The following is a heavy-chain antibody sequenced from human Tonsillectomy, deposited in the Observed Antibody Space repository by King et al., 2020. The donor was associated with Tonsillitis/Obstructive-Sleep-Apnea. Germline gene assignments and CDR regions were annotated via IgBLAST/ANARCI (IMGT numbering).Heavy chain of an antibody. CDR1: GFTISSYE. CDR3: ARRYCSSTSCLLDY. CDR2: ISSSGSTI. V-gene: IGHV3-48*03. D-gene: IGHD2-2*01. Sequence: VQLVESGGGLVQPGGSLRLSCAASGFTISSYEMNWVRQAPGKGLEWVSYISSSGSTIYSADSVKGRFTISRDNAKNSLYLQMNSLRAEDTAVYYCARRYCSSTSCLLDYWGHGTLVTVSS. J-gene: IGHJ4*01.